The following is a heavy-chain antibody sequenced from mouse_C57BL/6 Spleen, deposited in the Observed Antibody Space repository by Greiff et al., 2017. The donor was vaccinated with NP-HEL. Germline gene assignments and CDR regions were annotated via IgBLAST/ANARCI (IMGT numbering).Heavy chain of an antibody. D-gene: IGHD1-1*01. V-gene: IGHV5-6*01. Sequence: EVQLVESGGDLVKPGGSLKLSCAASGFTFSSYGMSWVRQTPDKRLEWVATISSGGSYTYYPDSVKGRFTISRDNAKNTLYLQMSSLKSEDTAMYYCARHYGSSYGYWYFDVWGTGTTVTVSS. CDR3: ARHYGSSYGYWYFDV. CDR2: ISSGGSYT. CDR1: GFTFSSYG. J-gene: IGHJ1*03.